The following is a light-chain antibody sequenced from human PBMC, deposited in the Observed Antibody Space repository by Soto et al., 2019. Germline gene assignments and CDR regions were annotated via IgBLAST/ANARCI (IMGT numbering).Light chain of an antibody. CDR1: QSVSSY. Sequence: EIVLTQSPATLSLSPGEGVTLSCRASQSVSSYLAWYQQKPGQAPRLLIYDAFNRATGIPDRFSGSGSGTDFTLSISSVEPEDFAVYYCQQYGNSPPYTFGQGTKLEIK. CDR3: QQYGNSPPYT. CDR2: DAF. J-gene: IGKJ2*01. V-gene: IGKV3-11*01.